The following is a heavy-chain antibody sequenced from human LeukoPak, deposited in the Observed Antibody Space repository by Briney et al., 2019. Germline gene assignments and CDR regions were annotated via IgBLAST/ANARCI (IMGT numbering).Heavy chain of an antibody. J-gene: IGHJ6*03. CDR1: GFTFSSYS. CDR3: ARDSPAYHPYYYYYMDV. CDR2: ISSGSSTI. V-gene: IGHV3-48*04. Sequence: GSLRLSCAASGFTFSSYSMNWVRQAPGKGLEWVSYISSGSSTIYYVDSVKGRFTLSRDNAKDSLYLHMNSLRAADTAVSYCARDSPAYHPYYYYYMDVWGKGTTVTVSS.